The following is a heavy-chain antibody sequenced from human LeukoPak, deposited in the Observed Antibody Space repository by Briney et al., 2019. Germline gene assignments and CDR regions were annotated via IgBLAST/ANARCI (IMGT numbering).Heavy chain of an antibody. D-gene: IGHD5-18*01. J-gene: IGHJ4*02. CDR2: MFDSERT. CDR1: GVLISSHY. Sequence: PSETLSLTCTVSGVLISSHYRRWSRQPQGKGLEWIAYMFDSERTKGTPSLNSRITLSADTSKNQFSLRLSSVTAADTAVYYCATIKRGSIYGYFDFWGQGILVTVSS. V-gene: IGHV4-59*11. CDR3: ATIKRGSIYGYFDF.